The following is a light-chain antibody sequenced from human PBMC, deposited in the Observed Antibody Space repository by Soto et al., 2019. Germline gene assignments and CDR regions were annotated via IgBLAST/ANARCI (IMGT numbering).Light chain of an antibody. Sequence: QSALTQPASVSGSPGQSITISCTGTSSDVGFYNYVSWYQQHPGKAPKLMIYEVSNRPSGVSNRFSGSKSGNTASLTISGLQAEDEADYYCSSYTSSVVLFGGGTKLTVL. CDR1: SSDVGFYNY. CDR3: SSYTSSVVL. CDR2: EVS. V-gene: IGLV2-14*01. J-gene: IGLJ2*01.